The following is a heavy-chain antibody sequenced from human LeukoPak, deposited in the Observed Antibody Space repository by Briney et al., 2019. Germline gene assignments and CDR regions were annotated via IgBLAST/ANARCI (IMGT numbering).Heavy chain of an antibody. CDR3: ARDMDGSSGFRFEY. CDR2: ISSSSSYI. CDR1: GFTFSSYS. J-gene: IGHJ4*02. Sequence: GGSLRLSCAASGFTFSSYSMNWVRQAPGKGLEWVSSISSSSSYIYYADSVKGRFTISRDNAKNSLYLQMNSLRAEDTAVYYCARDMDGSSGFRFEYWGPGTLVTVSS. D-gene: IGHD3-22*01. V-gene: IGHV3-21*04.